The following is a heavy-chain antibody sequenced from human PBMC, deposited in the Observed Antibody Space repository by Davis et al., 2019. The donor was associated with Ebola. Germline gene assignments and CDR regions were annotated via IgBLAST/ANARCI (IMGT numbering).Heavy chain of an antibody. Sequence: MPSETLSLTCSVSGASISSYYWSWIRQPPGKGLEWIGYIYYSGSTNYNPSLKSRVTISVDTSKNQFSLKLSSVTAADTAVYYCAKRQCSGGSCTLDYWGQGTLVTVSS. CDR3: AKRQCSGGSCTLDY. CDR2: IYYSGST. CDR1: GASISSYY. J-gene: IGHJ4*02. V-gene: IGHV4-59*08. D-gene: IGHD2-15*01.